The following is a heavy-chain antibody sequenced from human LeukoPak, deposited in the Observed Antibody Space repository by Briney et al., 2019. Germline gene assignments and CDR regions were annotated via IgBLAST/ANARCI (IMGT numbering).Heavy chain of an antibody. CDR1: GGSLSGYY. J-gene: IGHJ4*02. CDR3: ARELSTVTNYFDY. CDR2: INHRGST. Sequence: SETLSLTCAVYGGSLSGYYWSWIRQPPGRGRGWIGEINHRGSTNYNPYRKSRVTISVQTSKNPFSLKLSSVTAPGTAVYYYARELSTVTNYFDYWGEGTLVTVSS. V-gene: IGHV4-34*01. D-gene: IGHD4-17*01.